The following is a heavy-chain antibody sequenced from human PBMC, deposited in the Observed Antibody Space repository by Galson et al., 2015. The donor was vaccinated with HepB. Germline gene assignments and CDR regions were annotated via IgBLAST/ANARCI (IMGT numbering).Heavy chain of an antibody. CDR3: ARVLSSSWDHTFDY. CDR1: GFTFSDYY. Sequence: SLRLSCAASGFTFSDYYMSWIRQAPGKGLEWVSYISSSGSTIYYADSVKGRFTISRDNAKNSLYLQMNSLRAEDTAVYYCARVLSSSWDHTFDYWGQGTLVTVSS. D-gene: IGHD6-13*01. J-gene: IGHJ4*02. V-gene: IGHV3-11*01. CDR2: ISSSGSTI.